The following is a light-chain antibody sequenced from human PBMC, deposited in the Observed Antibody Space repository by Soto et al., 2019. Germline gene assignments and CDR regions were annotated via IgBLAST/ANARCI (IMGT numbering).Light chain of an antibody. CDR2: DAS. CDR3: QQRYNWPNT. Sequence: EILLTQSPATLSLSPGERATLSCRASQSVGTYLAWYQHNPGQAPRLLIYDASNRATGIPARFSGSGSGTDFTLTISSQEPEDFAVYYCQQRYNWPNTFGQGTKVEIK. CDR1: QSVGTY. J-gene: IGKJ2*01. V-gene: IGKV3-11*01.